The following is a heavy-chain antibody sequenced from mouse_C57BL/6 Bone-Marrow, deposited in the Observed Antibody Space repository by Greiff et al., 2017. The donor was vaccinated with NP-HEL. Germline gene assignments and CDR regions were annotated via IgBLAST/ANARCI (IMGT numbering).Heavy chain of an antibody. CDR3: ARGWLLRLFAY. J-gene: IGHJ3*01. D-gene: IGHD2-3*01. Sequence: EVKLMESGGGLVKPGGSLKLSCAASGFTFSSYTMSWVRQTPEKRLEWVATISGGGGTTYYPDRVKGRFTISRDNAKNTLYLQMSSLGSEDTALYYCARGWLLRLFAYWGQGTLVTVSA. CDR2: ISGGGGTT. CDR1: GFTFSSYT. V-gene: IGHV5-9*01.